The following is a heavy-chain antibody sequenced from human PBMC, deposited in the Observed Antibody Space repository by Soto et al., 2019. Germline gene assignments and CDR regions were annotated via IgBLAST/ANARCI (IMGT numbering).Heavy chain of an antibody. D-gene: IGHD3-3*01. V-gene: IGHV3-23*01. J-gene: IGHJ4*02. CDR3: AKDGFWSGYYNPPFDY. CDR2: ISGSGGST. CDR1: GFTCSSYA. Sequence: GGSLRLSCAASGFTCSSYAMSWVRQAPGKGLEWVSAISGSGGSTYYADSVKGRFTISRDNSKNTLYLQMNSLRAEDTAVYYCAKDGFWSGYYNPPFDYWGQGTLVTVSS.